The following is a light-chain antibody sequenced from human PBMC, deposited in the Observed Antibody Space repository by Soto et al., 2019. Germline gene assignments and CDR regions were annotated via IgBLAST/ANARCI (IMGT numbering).Light chain of an antibody. V-gene: IGKV1-12*01. J-gene: IGKJ2*01. Sequence: DIQMTQSPSSVSASVGDRVTITCRASQGINNWLAWYQQQPGKAPKLLIYATSSLHSGVPSRFSGSGSGTYFTLTISSLQPEDFATYYCQQANSFPYTFGQGTKLEIK. CDR3: QQANSFPYT. CDR2: ATS. CDR1: QGINNW.